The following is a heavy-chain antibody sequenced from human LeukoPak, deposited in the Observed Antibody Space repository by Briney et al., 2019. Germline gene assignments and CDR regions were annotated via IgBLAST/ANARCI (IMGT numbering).Heavy chain of an antibody. D-gene: IGHD3-22*01. J-gene: IGHJ4*02. V-gene: IGHV3-48*01. CDR1: GFTFSSYS. CDR2: ISSSSSTI. Sequence: GGSLRLSCAASGFTFSSYSMNWFRQAPGKGLEGVSYISSSSSTIYYADSVKGRFTISRDNAKNSLYLQMNSLRAEDTAVYYCARDPGLLVRSVDYWGQGTLVTVSS. CDR3: ARDPGLLVRSVDY.